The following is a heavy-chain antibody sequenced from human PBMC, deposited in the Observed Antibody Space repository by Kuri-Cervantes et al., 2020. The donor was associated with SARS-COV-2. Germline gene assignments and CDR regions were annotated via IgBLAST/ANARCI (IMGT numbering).Heavy chain of an antibody. CDR1: GGSISSYY. Sequence: GSLRLSCTVSGGSISSYYWSWIRQPPGKGLEWIGYIYYSGSTNYNPSLKSRVTISVDTSKNQFSLKLSSVTAADTAVYYCAGSSGWYTYYYGMDVWGQGTTVTVSS. CDR2: IYYSGST. V-gene: IGHV4-59*01. D-gene: IGHD6-19*01. J-gene: IGHJ6*02. CDR3: AGSSGWYTYYYGMDV.